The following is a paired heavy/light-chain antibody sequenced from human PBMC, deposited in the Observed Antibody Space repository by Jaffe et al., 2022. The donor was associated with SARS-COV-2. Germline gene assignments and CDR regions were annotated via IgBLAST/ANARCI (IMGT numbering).Heavy chain of an antibody. V-gene: IGHV5-51*01. Sequence: EVQLVQSGAEVKEPGESLKISCKGSGYIFTSYWIGWVRQMPGKGLEWMGIIYPGDSDTRYSPSFQGQVTISADKSISTAYLRWRGLKASDTAMYYCVRQRLGIAAAGANDYWGQGTLVTVSS. CDR1: GYIFTSYW. CDR2: IYPGDSDT. J-gene: IGHJ4*02. CDR3: VRQRLGIAAAGANDY. D-gene: IGHD6-13*01.
Light chain of an antibody. CDR3: SSYTSSSTLV. J-gene: IGLJ2*01. CDR2: DVS. V-gene: IGLV2-14*03. Sequence: QSALTQPASVSGSPGQSITISCTGTSSDVGGYNYVSWYQQHPGKAPKLMIYDVSNRPSGVSNRFSGSKSGNTASLTISGLQTEDEADYYCSSYTSSSTLVFGGGTKLTVL. CDR1: SSDVGGYNY.